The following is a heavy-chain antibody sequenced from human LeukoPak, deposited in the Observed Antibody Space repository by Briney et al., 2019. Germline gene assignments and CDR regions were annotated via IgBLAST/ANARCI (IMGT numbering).Heavy chain of an antibody. CDR1: GYTFSSYG. D-gene: IGHD5-24*01. CDR3: ARDRDGYNGGDY. J-gene: IGHJ4*02. CDR2: ISVYNVNT. V-gene: IGHV1-18*01. Sequence: ASVKVSCKASGYTFSSYGISWVRQAPGQGLEWMGWISVYNVNTNYAQKLQGRVTMTTDTSTSTAYMELRSLRSDDTAVYYCARDRDGYNGGDYWGQGTLITVSS.